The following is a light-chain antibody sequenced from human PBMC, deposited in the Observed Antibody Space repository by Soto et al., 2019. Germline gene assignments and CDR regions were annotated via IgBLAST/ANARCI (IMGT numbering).Light chain of an antibody. CDR1: QSVSSY. J-gene: IGKJ4*01. Sequence: EIVLTQSPATLSLSPGERATLSCRASQSVSSYLAWYQQKPGRAPRLLIYDASKRATGIPARFSGSGSGTDFTLSSSSLEPEDFAVCLWQLRSNWVAFCFGGGTKVEIK. CDR2: DAS. CDR3: QLRSNWVAFC. V-gene: IGKV3-11*01.